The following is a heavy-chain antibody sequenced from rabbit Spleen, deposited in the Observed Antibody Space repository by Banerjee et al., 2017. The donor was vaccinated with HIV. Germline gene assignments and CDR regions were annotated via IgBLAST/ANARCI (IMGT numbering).Heavy chain of an antibody. J-gene: IGHJ4*01. D-gene: IGHD4-1*01. CDR2: IYSGSSGDT. CDR1: GFSFSSRYY. Sequence: QSLEESGGDLVKPGASLTLTCTASGFSFSSRYYMCWVRQAPGKGLEWIACIYSGSSGDTYHANWAKGRFTISKTSSTTVTLQMTSLTAADTATYFCARETSSGWGIVSFYFSLWGQGTLVTVS. V-gene: IGHV1S40*01. CDR3: ARETSSGWGIVSFYFSL.